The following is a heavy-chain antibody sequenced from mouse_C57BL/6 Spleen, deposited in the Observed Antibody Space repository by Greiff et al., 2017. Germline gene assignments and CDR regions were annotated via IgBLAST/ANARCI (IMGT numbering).Heavy chain of an antibody. CDR1: GYSITSGYY. CDR2: ISYDGSN. D-gene: IGHD2-3*01. CDR3: ARPLYDGYYVGDFDV. V-gene: IGHV3-6*01. J-gene: IGHJ1*03. Sequence: EVQLQESGPGLVKPSQSLSLTCSVTGYSITSGYYWNWIRQFPGNKLEWMGYISYDGSNNYNPSLKNRISITRDTSKNQFFLKVNSVTTEDTATYYCARPLYDGYYVGDFDVWGTGTTVTVSS.